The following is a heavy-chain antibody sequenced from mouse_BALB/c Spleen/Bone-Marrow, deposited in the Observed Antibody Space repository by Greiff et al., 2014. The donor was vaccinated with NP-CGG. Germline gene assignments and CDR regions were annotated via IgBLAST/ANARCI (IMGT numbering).Heavy chain of an antibody. J-gene: IGHJ4*01. V-gene: IGHV1-7*01. CDR2: INPTSGYT. CDR3: ATGYYAMDS. Sequence: QGPLKGSGGELGKTWGSVEMSFQASCYTLSSYWVHWGKKRPGPGLEWIGYINPTSGYTEYNQKFKDKATLTADKSSSTAYMQLGSLTSEDSAVYYCATGYYAMDSWGQGSSVTVSS. CDR1: CYTLSSYW.